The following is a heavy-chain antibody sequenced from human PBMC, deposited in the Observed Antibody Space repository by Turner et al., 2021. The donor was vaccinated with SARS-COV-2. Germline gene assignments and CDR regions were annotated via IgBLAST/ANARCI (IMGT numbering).Heavy chain of an antibody. J-gene: IGHJ5*02. D-gene: IGHD2-2*01. Sequence: QVQLVQSGAEVKKPGAPVNVSCKISGYTLTELSMYWVRQAPVKGLEWMGGFDPEDGETNYAQNFQGRVTMTEDTSTDTAYMELSSLRSEDTAVYFCATGYQLRVNWFDPWGQGTLVTVSS. CDR1: GYTLTELS. V-gene: IGHV1-24*01. CDR3: ATGYQLRVNWFDP. CDR2: FDPEDGET.